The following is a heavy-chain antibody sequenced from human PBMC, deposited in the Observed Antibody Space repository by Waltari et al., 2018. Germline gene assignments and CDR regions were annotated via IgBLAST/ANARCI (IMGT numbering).Heavy chain of an antibody. D-gene: IGHD3-22*01. J-gene: IGHJ4*02. V-gene: IGHV1-69*02. Sequence: QVQLVQSGAEVKKPGSSVKVSCKASGGTFSSHTISWERQAPGQGLEWMGRITPIVGIANYAQKFQVMVTITADNSTSTAYMELSSLRSEDTAVYYCAKPALITMIVVGHAPDYWGQGTLVTVSS. CDR2: ITPIVGIA. CDR1: GGTFSSHT. CDR3: AKPALITMIVVGHAPDY.